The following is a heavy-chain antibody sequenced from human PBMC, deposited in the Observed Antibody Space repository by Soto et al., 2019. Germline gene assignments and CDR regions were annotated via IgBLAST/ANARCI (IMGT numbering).Heavy chain of an antibody. Sequence: GGSLRLSCAASGFTFSSYAMSWVRQAPGKGLEWVSAISGSGGSTYYADSVKGRFTISRDNSKNTLYLQMNSLRAEDTAVYYCAKIVMGILTGYSHSTAYAFDIWGQGTMVTVSS. J-gene: IGHJ3*02. D-gene: IGHD3-9*01. CDR2: ISGSGGST. V-gene: IGHV3-23*01. CDR3: AKIVMGILTGYSHSTAYAFDI. CDR1: GFTFSSYA.